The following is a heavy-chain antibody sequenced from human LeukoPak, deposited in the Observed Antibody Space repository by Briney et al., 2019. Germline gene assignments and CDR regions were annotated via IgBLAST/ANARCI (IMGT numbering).Heavy chain of an antibody. CDR3: AKDFRIAAAGSATDYFDY. CDR1: GFTFSSYG. D-gene: IGHD6-13*01. CDR2: MSYDGSNK. Sequence: PGGSLRLSCAASGFTFSSYGMHWVGQAPGKGLEWVSVMSYDGSNKYYADSVKGRFTISRDNSKNTLYLQMNSLRAEDTAVYYCAKDFRIAAAGSATDYFDYWGQGTLVTVSS. J-gene: IGHJ4*02. V-gene: IGHV3-30*18.